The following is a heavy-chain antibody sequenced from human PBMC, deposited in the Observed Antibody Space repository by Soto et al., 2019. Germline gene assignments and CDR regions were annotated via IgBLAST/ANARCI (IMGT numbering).Heavy chain of an antibody. J-gene: IGHJ6*02. Sequence: GESLKISCKGSGYSFTSYWIGWVRQMPGEGLEWMGIIYPGDSDTRYSPSFQGQVTISADKSISTAYLQWSSLKASDTAMYYCARVRSGSYYCYGMDVWGQGTTVTVSS. V-gene: IGHV5-51*01. CDR3: ARVRSGSYYCYGMDV. CDR2: IYPGDSDT. D-gene: IGHD1-26*01. CDR1: GYSFTSYW.